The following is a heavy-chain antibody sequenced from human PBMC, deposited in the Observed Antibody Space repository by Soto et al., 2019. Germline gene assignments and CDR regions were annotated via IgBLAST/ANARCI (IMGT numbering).Heavy chain of an antibody. CDR3: ARAALGYDILTGYYFDQ. CDR1: GGSISSGGNY. V-gene: IGHV4-31*03. J-gene: IGHJ4*02. CDR2: IYYSGST. Sequence: SETLSLTCTVSGGSISSGGNYWSWIRQHPGKGLEWIGHIYYSGSTYSNPSLTSRVTTSVDTSKNHFSLKLSSVTAADTAVYYCARAALGYDILTGYYFDQWGQGTLVTVSS. D-gene: IGHD3-9*01.